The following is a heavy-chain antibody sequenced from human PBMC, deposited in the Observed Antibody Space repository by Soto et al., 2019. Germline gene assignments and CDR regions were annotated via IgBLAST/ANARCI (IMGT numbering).Heavy chain of an antibody. V-gene: IGHV4-4*02. CDR3: ARVSGSYYYGMDV. CDR1: GGSISSSNW. J-gene: IGHJ6*02. CDR2: IYHSGST. D-gene: IGHD1-26*01. Sequence: QVQLQESGPGLVKPSGTLSLTCAVSGGSISSSNWWSWVRQPPGKGLEWIGEIYHSGSTNYNPSLKSRDTISVDKSKNHFSLKLSSVTAADTAVYYCARVSGSYYYGMDVWGQGTTVTVSS.